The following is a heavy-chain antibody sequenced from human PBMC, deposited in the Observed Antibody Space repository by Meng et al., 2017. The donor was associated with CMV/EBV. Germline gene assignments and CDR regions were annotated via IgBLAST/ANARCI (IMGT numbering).Heavy chain of an antibody. Sequence: SVKVSCKASGGTFSSYAISWVRQAPGQGLEWMGGIIPIFGTASYAQKFQGRVTITTDESTSTAYMELSSLRSEDTAVYYCAAEYVYYYGSGSYYNPLYYYYGMDVWGQGTTVTVSS. J-gene: IGHJ6*02. CDR3: AAEYVYYYGSGSYYNPLYYYYGMDV. CDR2: IIPIFGTA. D-gene: IGHD3-10*01. CDR1: GGTFSSYA. V-gene: IGHV1-69*05.